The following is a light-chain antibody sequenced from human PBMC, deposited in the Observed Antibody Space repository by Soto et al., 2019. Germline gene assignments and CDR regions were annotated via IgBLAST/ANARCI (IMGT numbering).Light chain of an antibody. CDR3: QQYNWPPGIT. J-gene: IGKJ5*01. V-gene: IGKV3-15*01. CDR2: DTS. Sequence: EIVMTQSPATLSVSPGASATLSCRSSQNIRNNLAWYQQKPGQAPRLLFSDTSTRATTVPARFNGSGSGTEFTLTISSLQSEDFAVYYCQQYNWPPGITFGQGTRLEIK. CDR1: QNIRNN.